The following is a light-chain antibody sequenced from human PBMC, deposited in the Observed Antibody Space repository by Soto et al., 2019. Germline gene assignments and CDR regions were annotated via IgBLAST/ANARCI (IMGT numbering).Light chain of an antibody. V-gene: IGKV1-27*01. CDR1: QDISNY. CDR3: QKHDNAPLT. Sequence: DIQMTQSPSSLSASVVDRVTITFRASQDISNYLSWYQQKPGKVPKLLIYTSSTLQSGVPSRFSGSGSGTDFTLTISSLQPEDVASYYCQKHDNAPLTFGGGTKVDI. CDR2: TSS. J-gene: IGKJ4*01.